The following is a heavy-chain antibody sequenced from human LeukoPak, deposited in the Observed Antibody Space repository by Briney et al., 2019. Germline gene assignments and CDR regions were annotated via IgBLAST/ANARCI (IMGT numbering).Heavy chain of an antibody. CDR3: ARGHFVGVDY. CDR1: GGSISSYY. J-gene: IGHJ4*02. V-gene: IGHV4-59*01. CDR2: IYYSGST. Sequence: PSETLSLTCTVSGGSISSYYWSWIRQPPGQGLEWIGYIYYSGSTNYNPSLKSRVTISVDTSKNQFSLKLSPVTAADTAVYYCARGHFVGVDYWGQGTLVTVSS.